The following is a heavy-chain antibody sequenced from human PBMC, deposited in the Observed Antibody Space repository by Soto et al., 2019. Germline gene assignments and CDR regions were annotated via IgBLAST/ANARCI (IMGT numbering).Heavy chain of an antibody. CDR2: IGGSGRST. V-gene: IGHV3-23*01. Sequence: LRLSCAASGFTFSSYAMSWVRQAPGKGLEWVSAIGGSGRSTYYADSVKGRFTISRDTSKNTLYLQMNSLRAEDTAIYYCAKDLFHPDYWSQGTLVTVSS. CDR3: AKDLFHPDY. D-gene: IGHD3-3*01. CDR1: GFTFSSYA. J-gene: IGHJ4*02.